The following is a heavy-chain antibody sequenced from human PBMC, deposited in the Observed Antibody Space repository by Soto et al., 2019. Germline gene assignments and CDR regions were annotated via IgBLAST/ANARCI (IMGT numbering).Heavy chain of an antibody. CDR3: ATLPPRIVVVVLPIPS. D-gene: IGHD2-15*01. J-gene: IGHJ4*02. CDR2: VYHSGST. Sequence: SETLSPTRAVYGGAFRGFYLAWVPPPPGKGLEWIGEVYHSGSTNYNPSLKNRVTISLDKSNNQFSLNLKSVTAADTAVYYCATLPPRIVVVVLPIPSWGQGTLVTVSS. CDR1: GGAFRGFY. V-gene: IGHV4-34*01.